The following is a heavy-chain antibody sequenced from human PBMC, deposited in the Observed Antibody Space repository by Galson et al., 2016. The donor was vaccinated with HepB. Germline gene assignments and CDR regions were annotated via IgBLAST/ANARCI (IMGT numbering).Heavy chain of an antibody. D-gene: IGHD1-26*01. CDR1: GFRFDDYA. CDR2: ISWNSGSI. V-gene: IGHV3-9*01. J-gene: IGHJ6*02. Sequence: SLRLSCAASGFRFDDYAMHWVRQAPGKGLEWVSGISWNSGSIGYADSVKGRFTISRDNAKNSLYLQMNSLRGEDTALYHCARRGRDLAPYFDVWGQGTTVTVSS. CDR3: ARRGRDLAPYFDV.